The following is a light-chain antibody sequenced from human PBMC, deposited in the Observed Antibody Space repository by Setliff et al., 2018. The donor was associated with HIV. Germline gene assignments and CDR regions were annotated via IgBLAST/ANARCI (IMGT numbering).Light chain of an antibody. J-gene: IGLJ1*01. CDR1: SSDVGSYNL. Sequence: QSVLAQPASVSGSPGQSITISCTETSSDVGSYNLVSWYQQHPGKAPKLMISEVSKRPSGVSNRFSGSKSGNTASLTISGLQADDEADYYCCSYAGGYIFSYVFGTGTKVTVL. CDR3: CSYAGGYIFSYV. CDR2: EVS. V-gene: IGLV2-23*02.